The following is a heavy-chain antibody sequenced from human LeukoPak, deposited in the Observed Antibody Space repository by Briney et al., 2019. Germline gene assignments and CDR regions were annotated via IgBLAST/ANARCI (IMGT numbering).Heavy chain of an antibody. J-gene: IGHJ4*02. CDR2: INPNSGDT. CDR1: GYTFTGYH. V-gene: IGHV1-2*06. Sequence: ASVKVSCKASGYTFTGYHMHWVRQAPGQGLEWMGRINPNSGDTNYAQKFQGRVAMTRDTSISTAFMELTRLRSDDTAVYYCARGYCSSTSCLFDYWGQGTLVTVSS. CDR3: ARGYCSSTSCLFDY. D-gene: IGHD2-2*01.